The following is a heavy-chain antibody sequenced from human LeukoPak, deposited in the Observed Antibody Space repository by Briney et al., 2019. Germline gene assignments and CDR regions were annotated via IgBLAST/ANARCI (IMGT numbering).Heavy chain of an antibody. D-gene: IGHD3-22*01. J-gene: IGHJ4*01. CDR3: ATRRSGNYFATFDY. Sequence: GGSLRLSCEASGFTVINYAMNWVRQAPEKGLEWVSTVSGPGTTTYYADSVKGRFTVSRDNSKNTVFLQMDSLRAEDTAVYYCATRRSGNYFATFDYWGQGILVTVSS. V-gene: IGHV3-23*01. CDR2: VSGPGTTT. CDR1: GFTVINYA.